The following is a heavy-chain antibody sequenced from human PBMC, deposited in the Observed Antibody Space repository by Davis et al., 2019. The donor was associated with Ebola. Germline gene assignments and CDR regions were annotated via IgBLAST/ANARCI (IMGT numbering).Heavy chain of an antibody. D-gene: IGHD6-13*01. Sequence: MPSETLSLTCTVSGGSIRSGCYYWSWIRQPPGKGLEWIGEINRSGSTNYNPSLKSRVTISVDTSKNQFSLKLSSVTAADTAVYYCARDNGSWYYYYYGMDVWGQGTLVTGAS. CDR1: GGSIRSGCYY. CDR3: ARDNGSWYYYYYGMDV. J-gene: IGHJ6*02. V-gene: IGHV4-39*07. CDR2: INRSGST.